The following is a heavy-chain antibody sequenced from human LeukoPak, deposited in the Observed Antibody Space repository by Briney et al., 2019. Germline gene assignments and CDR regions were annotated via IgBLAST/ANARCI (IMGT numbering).Heavy chain of an antibody. D-gene: IGHD4/OR15-4a*01. V-gene: IGHV3-11*01. J-gene: IGHJ4*02. CDR2: ISSSGSTI. CDR3: ARRAGAYSHPYDY. Sequence: TGGSLRLSCAASGFTFSDYYMSWIRQAPGKGLEWVSYISSSGSTIYYADSVKGRFTISRDNSKNTLYLQMNSLRAEDTAVYYCARRAGAYSHPYDYWGQGTLVTVSS. CDR1: GFTFSDYY.